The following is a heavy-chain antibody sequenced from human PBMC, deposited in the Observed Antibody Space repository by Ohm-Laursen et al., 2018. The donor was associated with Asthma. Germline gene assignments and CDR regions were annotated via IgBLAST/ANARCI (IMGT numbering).Heavy chain of an antibody. D-gene: IGHD6-6*01. CDR2: INHSGST. J-gene: IGHJ3*02. Sequence: SETLSLTCPVYGGSFSGYYWSWIRQPPGKGLEWIGEINHSGSTKYNPSLKSRVTISVDTSKNQFSLKLSSVTAADTTVYYCAREGDEFSSSSSAFDIWGQGTMVTVSS. CDR3: AREGDEFSSSSSAFDI. V-gene: IGHV4-34*01. CDR1: GGSFSGYY.